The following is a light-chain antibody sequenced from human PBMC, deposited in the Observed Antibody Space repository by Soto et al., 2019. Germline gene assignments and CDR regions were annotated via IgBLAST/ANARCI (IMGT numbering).Light chain of an antibody. CDR2: GAS. J-gene: IGKJ1*01. CDR3: QQYFEWPPMT. Sequence: EVVMTQYTATLSVSPGERATLSCRASETVATNLAWYQQKPGQAPRLLISGASTRAAGISDRFRGSGSGTEFTLTISSLRSEDSAIYYCQQYFEWPPMTFGQGTKVDVK. V-gene: IGKV3-15*01. CDR1: ETVATN.